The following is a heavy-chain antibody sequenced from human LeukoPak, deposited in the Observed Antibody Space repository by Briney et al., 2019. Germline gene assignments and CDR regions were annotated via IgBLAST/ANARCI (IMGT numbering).Heavy chain of an antibody. CDR3: ARGDMSDDYGMDV. CDR1: GFTVSSNY. J-gene: IGHJ6*02. CDR2: IYSGGST. Sequence: PGGSLRLSCAASGFTVSSNYMSWVRQAPGKGLEWVSVIYSGGSTYYAGSVKGRFTISRDNSKNMVYLQMNSLRAEDTAVYYCARGDMSDDYGMDVSGQGTTVTVSS. V-gene: IGHV3-66*01.